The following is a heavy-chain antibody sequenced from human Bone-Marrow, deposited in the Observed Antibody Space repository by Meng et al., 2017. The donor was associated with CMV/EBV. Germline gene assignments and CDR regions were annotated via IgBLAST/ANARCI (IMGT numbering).Heavy chain of an antibody. V-gene: IGHV3-30-3*01. J-gene: IGHJ4*02. D-gene: IGHD6-13*01. CDR1: GFTFSSYA. CDR2: ISYDGSNK. Sequence: GESLKISCAASGFTFSSYAMHWVRQAPGKGLEWVAVISYDGSNKYYADSVKGRFTISRDNAKNSLYLQMNSLRAEDTAVYYCASLWYSYSWYPNWGQGTLVTVSS. CDR3: ASLWYSYSWYPN.